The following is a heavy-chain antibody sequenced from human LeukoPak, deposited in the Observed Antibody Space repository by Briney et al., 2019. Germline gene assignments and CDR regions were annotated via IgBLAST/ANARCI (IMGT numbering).Heavy chain of an antibody. CDR2: ISSSSSTI. D-gene: IGHD3-22*01. CDR1: GFTFSSYS. CDR3: ANQPDYYDSSGYTYGMDV. Sequence: GGSLRLSCAASGFTFSSYSMNWVRQAPGKGLEWVSYISSSSSTIYYADSVKGRFTISRDNAKNSLYLQMNSLRDEDTAVYYCANQPDYYDSSGYTYGMDVWGQGTTVTVSS. V-gene: IGHV3-48*02. J-gene: IGHJ6*02.